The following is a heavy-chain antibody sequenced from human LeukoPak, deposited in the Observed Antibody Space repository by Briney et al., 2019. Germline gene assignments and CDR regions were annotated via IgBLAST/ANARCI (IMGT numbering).Heavy chain of an antibody. V-gene: IGHV3-23*01. CDR2: ISGSGGST. CDR1: GFTFRSYA. CDR3: AKDWGQVPASISGH. Sequence: GGSLRLSCAASGFTFRSYAMSWVRQAPGKGLEWVSGISGSGGSTHYADSVKGRFTISRDNSRNTLYLQMNSLRTEDTAVYYCAKDWGQVPASISGHWGQGTLVTVSS. J-gene: IGHJ1*01. D-gene: IGHD2-2*01.